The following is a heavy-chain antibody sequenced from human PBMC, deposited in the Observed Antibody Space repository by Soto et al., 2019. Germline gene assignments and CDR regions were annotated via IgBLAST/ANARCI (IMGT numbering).Heavy chain of an antibody. V-gene: IGHV3-7*04. CDR1: GFTFSAFW. Sequence: DSGGGLVQPGKSLRLSCAASGFTFSAFWMTWLRQAPGKGLEWVANIKRDGTVTHYGDSVEGRCTLSRDNAQNSLFLQLNSLRPEDTAMYYCARDLSPPGDFFYDAFDVWGQGTFVTVSS. CDR3: ARDLSPPGDFFYDAFDV. CDR2: IKRDGTVT. J-gene: IGHJ3*01. D-gene: IGHD2-21*01.